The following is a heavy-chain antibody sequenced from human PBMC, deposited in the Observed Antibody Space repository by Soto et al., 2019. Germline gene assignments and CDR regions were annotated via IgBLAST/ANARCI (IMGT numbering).Heavy chain of an antibody. D-gene: IGHD2-8*01. CDR2: ISSSSSTI. CDR1: GFTFSSYS. Sequence: GGSLRLSCAASGFTFSSYSMNWVRQAPGKGLEWVSYISSSSSTIYYADSVKGRFTISRDNAKNSLYLQMNSLRAEDTAVYYCARFKDTDIVLPPMDVWGKGTTVTVSS. J-gene: IGHJ6*04. CDR3: ARFKDTDIVLPPMDV. V-gene: IGHV3-48*01.